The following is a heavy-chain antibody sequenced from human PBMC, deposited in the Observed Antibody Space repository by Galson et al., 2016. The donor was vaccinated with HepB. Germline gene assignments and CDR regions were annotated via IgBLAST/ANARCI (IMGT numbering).Heavy chain of an antibody. J-gene: IGHJ4*02. Sequence: SLRLSCAASGFTFSRYEMNWVRQAPGKGLEWVALIWHDGSNKYYADSVKGRFTISRDTPKNTLYLQMNSLKVEDTAVYYCAREMHVAAAAAFDFWGRGTLVTVSS. D-gene: IGHD6-13*01. CDR3: AREMHVAAAAAFDF. V-gene: IGHV3-33*08. CDR2: IWHDGSNK. CDR1: GFTFSRYE.